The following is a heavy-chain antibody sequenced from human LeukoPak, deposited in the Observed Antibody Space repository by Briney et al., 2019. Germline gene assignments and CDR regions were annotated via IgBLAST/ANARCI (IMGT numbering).Heavy chain of an antibody. D-gene: IGHD7-27*01. CDR3: ARDLAWGGY. CDR1: GFTFSIYT. J-gene: IGHJ4*02. CDR2: ITSSSSSM. V-gene: IGHV3-21*01. Sequence: GGSLRLSCVASGFTFSIYTMSWVRQAPGKGLEWVSSITSSSSSMYSADSVKGRLSISRDNAKNSLYLQMNSLRAEDTAVYYCARDLAWGGYWGQGTLVTISS.